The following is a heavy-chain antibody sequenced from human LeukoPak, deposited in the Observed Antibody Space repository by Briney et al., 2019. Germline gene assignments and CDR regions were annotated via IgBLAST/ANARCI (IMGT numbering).Heavy chain of an antibody. CDR2: ISANNGNT. Sequence: ASVKVSCKASGYTFTSYGISWVRQAPGQGLEWMGWISANNGNTNYAQKLQGRVTMTTDKSTSTAYMELRSLRSDDTAVYYCARDILGYSGYDHEPLANWDQGTLVTVSS. J-gene: IGHJ4*02. CDR1: GYTFTSYG. CDR3: ARDILGYSGYDHEPLAN. D-gene: IGHD5-12*01. V-gene: IGHV1-18*01.